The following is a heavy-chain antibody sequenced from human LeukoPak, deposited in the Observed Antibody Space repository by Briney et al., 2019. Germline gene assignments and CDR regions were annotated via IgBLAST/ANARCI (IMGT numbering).Heavy chain of an antibody. V-gene: IGHV3-23*01. CDR3: ASYPFGVLRFLDWFSSP. D-gene: IGHD3-3*01. CDR1: GFTFSNYA. J-gene: IGHJ4*02. Sequence: GGSLRLSCAGSGFTFSNYAMTWVRQAPGKGLDWVSSITDSGMSSYYADSVKGRFTISRDNPRNTLYLQMHSLRSEDTAIYYCASYPFGVLRFLDWFSSPGGQGALVTVSS. CDR2: ITDSGMSS.